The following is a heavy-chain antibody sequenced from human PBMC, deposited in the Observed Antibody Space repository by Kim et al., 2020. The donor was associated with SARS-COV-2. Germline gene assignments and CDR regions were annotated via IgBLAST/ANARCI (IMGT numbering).Heavy chain of an antibody. CDR3: TRDERITVISPGAFDM. D-gene: IGHD4-4*01. CDR2: INSDGTTT. Sequence: GGSLRLSCAASGFTFSSYWMHWVRQAPGKGLVWVSRINSDGTTTTYADSVKGRFTISRDNAKSTLYLQMNSLSAEDTAVYYCTRDERITVISPGAFDMWGQGTMATVSS. CDR1: GFTFSSYW. J-gene: IGHJ3*02. V-gene: IGHV3-74*01.